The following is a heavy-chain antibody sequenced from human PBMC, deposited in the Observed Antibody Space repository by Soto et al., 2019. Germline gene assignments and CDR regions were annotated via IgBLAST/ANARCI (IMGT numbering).Heavy chain of an antibody. Sequence: GASVKVSCKASGYTFTSYGISWVRQAPGQGLEWMGWISAYNGNTNYAQKLQGRVTMTTDTSTSTAYMELRSLRSDDTAVYYCARHSYYYDSSGYYDYRVYYYGMDVWGQGTTVTVSS. V-gene: IGHV1-18*01. J-gene: IGHJ6*02. D-gene: IGHD3-22*01. CDR1: GYTFTSYG. CDR3: ARHSYYYDSSGYYDYRVYYYGMDV. CDR2: ISAYNGNT.